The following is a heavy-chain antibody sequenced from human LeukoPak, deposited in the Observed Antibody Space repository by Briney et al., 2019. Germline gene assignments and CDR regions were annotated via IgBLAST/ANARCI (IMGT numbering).Heavy chain of an antibody. CDR3: ARGISYYDSSGIDY. D-gene: IGHD3-22*01. J-gene: IGHJ4*02. CDR2: INHSGST. CDR1: GGSFSGYY. Sequence: SETLSLTCAVYGGSFSGYYWSWIRQPPGKGLEWVGEINHSGSTNYNPSLKSRVTIPVDTSKNQFSLKLSSVTAADTAVYYCARGISYYDSSGIDYWGQGTLVTVSS. V-gene: IGHV4-34*01.